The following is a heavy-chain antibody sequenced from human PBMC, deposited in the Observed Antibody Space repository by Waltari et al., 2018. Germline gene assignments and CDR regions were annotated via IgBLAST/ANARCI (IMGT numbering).Heavy chain of an antibody. CDR2: IYYSGST. J-gene: IGHJ5*02. CDR1: GGSISSHY. V-gene: IGHV4-59*11. Sequence: QVQLQESGPGLVKPSETLSLTCTVSGGSISSHYWSWIRQPPGKGLEWIGYIYYSGSTNHNPSLKSRVTISVDTSKNQFSLKLSSVTAADTAVYYCARSLYCGGDCYWFDPWGQGTLVTVSS. D-gene: IGHD2-21*01. CDR3: ARSLYCGGDCYWFDP.